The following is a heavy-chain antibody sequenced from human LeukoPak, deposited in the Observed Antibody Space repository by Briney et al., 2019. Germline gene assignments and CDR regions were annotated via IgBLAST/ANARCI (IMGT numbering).Heavy chain of an antibody. V-gene: IGHV3-53*01. D-gene: IGHD1-26*01. Sequence: GGSLRLSCAASGFTVSSNYMSWVRQAPGKGLEWVSVIYSGGSTYYADSVKGRFTISRDNSKNTLYLQMNSLRAEDTAVYYCARRYIVGATRWIQYNWFDPWGQGTLVTVSS. CDR1: GFTVSSNY. CDR2: IYSGGST. J-gene: IGHJ5*02. CDR3: ARRYIVGATRWIQYNWFDP.